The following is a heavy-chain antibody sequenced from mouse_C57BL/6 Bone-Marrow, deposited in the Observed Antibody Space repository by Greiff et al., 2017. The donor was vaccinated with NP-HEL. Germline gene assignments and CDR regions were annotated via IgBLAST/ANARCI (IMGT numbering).Heavy chain of an antibody. J-gene: IGHJ1*03. CDR3: ARGYYYGSSSLFV. D-gene: IGHD1-1*01. V-gene: IGHV1-81*01. CDR1: GYTFTSYG. CDR2: IYPRSGNP. Sequence: QVQLQQSGAELARPGASVKLSCKASGYTFTSYGISWVKQRTGQGLEWIGEIYPRSGNPYYNEKFKGKATLTADKSSSTAYMELRSLTSEDSAVYFCARGYYYGSSSLFVWGTGTTVTVSS.